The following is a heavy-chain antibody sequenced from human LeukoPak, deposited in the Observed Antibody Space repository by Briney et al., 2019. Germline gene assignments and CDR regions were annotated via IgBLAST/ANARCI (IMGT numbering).Heavy chain of an antibody. V-gene: IGHV4-59*10. J-gene: IGHJ6*03. CDR2: IYTSGST. D-gene: IGHD3-10*01. CDR3: ARELNYYYYMDV. Sequence: SETLSLTCAVYGGSFSGYYWSWIRQPPGKGLEWIGRIYTSGSTNYNPSLKSRVTMSVDTSKNQFSLKLSSVTAADTAVYYCARELNYYYYMDVWGKGTTVTVSS. CDR1: GGSFSGYY.